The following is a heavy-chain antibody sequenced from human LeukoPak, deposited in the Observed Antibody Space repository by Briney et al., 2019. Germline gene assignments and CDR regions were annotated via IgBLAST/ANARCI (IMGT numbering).Heavy chain of an antibody. CDR2: IYHSGST. Sequence: SETLSLTCAVSGGPISSSNWWSWVRQPPGKGLEWIGEIYHSGSTNYNPSLKSRVTISVDKSKNQFSLKLSSVTAADTAVYYCARGSKAAPGTFDYWGQGTLVTVSS. D-gene: IGHD6-13*01. CDR3: ARGSKAAPGTFDY. CDR1: GGPISSSNW. V-gene: IGHV4-4*02. J-gene: IGHJ4*02.